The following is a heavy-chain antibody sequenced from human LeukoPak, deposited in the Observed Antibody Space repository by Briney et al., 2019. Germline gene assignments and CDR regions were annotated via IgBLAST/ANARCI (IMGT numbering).Heavy chain of an antibody. V-gene: IGHV4-30-2*01. J-gene: IGHJ3*02. CDR2: IYHSGST. CDR3: ARVSATFRDAFDI. Sequence: SETLSLTCAVSGGSISSGGYSWSWIRQPPGKGLEWIGYIYHSGSTYYNPSLKSRVTISVDRFKNQFSLKLSSVTAADTAVYYCARVSATFRDAFDIWGQGTMVTVSS. CDR1: GGSISSGGYS. D-gene: IGHD2/OR15-2a*01.